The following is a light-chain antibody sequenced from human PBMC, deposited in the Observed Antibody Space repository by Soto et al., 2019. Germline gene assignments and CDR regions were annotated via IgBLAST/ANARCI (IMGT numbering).Light chain of an antibody. CDR3: QQYKDWPPYT. J-gene: IGKJ2*01. Sequence: EILMTQSQDTLSVSLGERATLSCRASQSINSNLAWYQQKPVQASTLLIYGATTRATGVPARFSGGRSGTEFTLTISSLQSEDFAVYYCQQYKDWPPYTFGQGTKLEIK. CDR2: GAT. V-gene: IGKV3-15*01. CDR1: QSINSN.